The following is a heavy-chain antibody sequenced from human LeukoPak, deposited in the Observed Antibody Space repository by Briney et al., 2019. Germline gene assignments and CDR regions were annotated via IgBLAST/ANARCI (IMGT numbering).Heavy chain of an antibody. D-gene: IGHD3-22*01. V-gene: IGHV3-48*03. CDR2: ISSSGSTI. CDR1: GFIFCRYE. J-gene: IGHJ3*02. Sequence: GGSLRLFCAACGFIFCRYEINGVRQAPGKGLEWVSYISSSGSTIYYADSVKGRFTISRDNAKNSLYLQMNSLRAEDTAVYYCAREVTIIVVVIRSNAFDIWGQGTMVTVSS. CDR3: AREVTIIVVVIRSNAFDI.